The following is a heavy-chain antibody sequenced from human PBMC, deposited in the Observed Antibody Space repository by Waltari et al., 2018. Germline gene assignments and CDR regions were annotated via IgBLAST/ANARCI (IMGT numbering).Heavy chain of an antibody. V-gene: IGHV1-69*05. CDR1: GGTFRSYA. CDR2: IIPIFGTA. Sequence: QVQLVQSGAEVKKPGSSVKVSCKASGGTFRSYAISWVRQAPGQGLEWMGGIIPIFGTANYAQKFQGRVTITTDESTSTAYMELSSLRSEDTAVYYCASTIFGHGDLDYYYGMDVWGQGTTVTVSS. CDR3: ASTIFGHGDLDYYYGMDV. J-gene: IGHJ6*02. D-gene: IGHD3-3*01.